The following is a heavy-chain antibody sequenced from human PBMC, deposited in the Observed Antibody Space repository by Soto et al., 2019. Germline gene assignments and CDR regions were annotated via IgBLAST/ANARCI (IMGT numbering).Heavy chain of an antibody. J-gene: IGHJ4*02. V-gene: IGHV4-38-2*01. Sequence: TSETLSLTCAVSGDSIIGIYHWAWIRQPPGRSLEWIGSIFHTGTTYYTPSLKSRVSISIDTSKNQFSLKLSSVTAADTALYYCARQRTTVVTQAYFDYWGQGALVTVSS. D-gene: IGHD2-21*02. CDR3: ARQRTTVVTQAYFDY. CDR2: IFHTGTT. CDR1: GDSIIGIYH.